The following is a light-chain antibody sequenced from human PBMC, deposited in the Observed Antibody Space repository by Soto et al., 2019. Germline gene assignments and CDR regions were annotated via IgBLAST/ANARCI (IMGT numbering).Light chain of an antibody. Sequence: DIQMTQSPSSLSASVGDRVTITCRASQSIKRYLNWYQQKSGKAPKFLMYATSHLQSGVPSRFSGSGSGTEFTLTISGLQPEDSGSYYCQQTYTVPYTFRQGTKLEIE. J-gene: IGKJ2*01. CDR2: ATS. V-gene: IGKV1-39*01. CDR3: QQTYTVPYT. CDR1: QSIKRY.